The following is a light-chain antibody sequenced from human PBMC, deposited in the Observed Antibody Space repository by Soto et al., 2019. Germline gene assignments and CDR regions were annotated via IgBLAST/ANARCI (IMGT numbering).Light chain of an antibody. CDR3: QQYNSYWT. Sequence: IQMTQSPSTLSASVGDRVTITCRASQSITNWLAWYQQKPGKAPKVLIYDASTLKSGVPSRFSGSGSGTEFTLTISSLQPDDFATYYCQQYNSYWTFGHGTKVDIK. CDR2: DAS. J-gene: IGKJ1*01. CDR1: QSITNW. V-gene: IGKV1-5*01.